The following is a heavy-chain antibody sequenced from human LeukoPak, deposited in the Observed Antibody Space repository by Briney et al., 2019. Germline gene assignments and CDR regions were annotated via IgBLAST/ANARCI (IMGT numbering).Heavy chain of an antibody. CDR1: GGTFSSYA. CDR3: ARGDSSGYYGDY. V-gene: IGHV1-69*05. J-gene: IGHJ4*02. Sequence: SVKVSCKASGGTFSSYAISWVRQAPGQGLEWMGRVIPIFGTANYAQKFQGRATITTDESTSTAYMELSSLRSEDTAVYYCARGDSSGYYGDYWGQGTLVTVSS. D-gene: IGHD3-22*01. CDR2: VIPIFGTA.